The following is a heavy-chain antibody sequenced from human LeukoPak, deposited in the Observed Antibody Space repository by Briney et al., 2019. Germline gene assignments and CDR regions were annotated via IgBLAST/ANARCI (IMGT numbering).Heavy chain of an antibody. J-gene: IGHJ5*02. CDR2: IYYSGNT. D-gene: IGHD6-13*01. Sequence: SETLSLTCTVSGGSISSYYWSWIRQPPGKGLEWIGYIYYSGNTNYNPSLKSRVTISVDTSKNQFSLKLSSVTAADTAVYYCARAFIAAAGGWFDPWGQGTLVTVSS. CDR3: ARAFIAAAGGWFDP. V-gene: IGHV4-59*12. CDR1: GGSISSYY.